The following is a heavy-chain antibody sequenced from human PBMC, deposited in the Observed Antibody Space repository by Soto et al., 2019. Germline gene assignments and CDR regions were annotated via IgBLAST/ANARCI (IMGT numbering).Heavy chain of an antibody. J-gene: IGHJ5*02. CDR1: GGTFSSYA. CDR2: TIPIFGTA. D-gene: IGHD6-13*01. V-gene: IGHV1-69*13. Sequence: SVKVSCKASGGTFSSYAISWVRQAPGQGLEWMGGTIPIFGTANYAQKFQGRVTITADESTSTAYMELSSLRSEDTAVYYCASEGSSSWSLGYNWFDPWGQGXLVTVSS. CDR3: ASEGSSSWSLGYNWFDP.